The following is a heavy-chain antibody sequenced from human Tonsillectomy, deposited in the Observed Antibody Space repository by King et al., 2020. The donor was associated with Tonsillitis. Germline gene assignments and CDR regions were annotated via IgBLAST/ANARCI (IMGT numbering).Heavy chain of an antibody. CDR3: ARGRGITMIVVVIRGGWFFS. D-gene: IGHD3-22*01. Sequence: WSWIRQPPGKGLEWIGEINHSGSTNYNPSLKSRVTISVDTSKNQFSLKLSSVTAADTAVYYCARGRGITMIVVVIRGGWFFSCGQGNLVTVS. V-gene: IGHV4-34*01. CDR2: INHSGST. J-gene: IGHJ5*01.